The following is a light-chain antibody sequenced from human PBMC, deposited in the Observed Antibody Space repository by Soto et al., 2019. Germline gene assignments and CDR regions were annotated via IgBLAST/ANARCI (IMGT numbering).Light chain of an antibody. CDR3: QQRSSWPWT. CDR1: HSVGSL. J-gene: IGKJ1*01. CDR2: FAS. V-gene: IGKV3-11*01. Sequence: EIVLTQSPATLSLSPGDRATLSCRASHSVGSLLAWYQQKPGQAPRLLIYFASNRATGIPDRFGGSGSGTDFTLTIDSLDPEDFALFYCQQRSSWPWTFGQGTRVEIK.